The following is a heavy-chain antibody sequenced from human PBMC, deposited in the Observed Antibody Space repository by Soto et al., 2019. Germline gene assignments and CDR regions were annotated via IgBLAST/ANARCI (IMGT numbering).Heavy chain of an antibody. D-gene: IGHD2-21*01. CDR1: GFTFSSYG. CDR3: AKDWGGGSGSYYFDY. J-gene: IGHJ4*02. CDR2: ISYDGSNK. V-gene: IGHV3-30*18. Sequence: QVQLVESGGGVVQPGRSPRLSCAASGFTFSSYGMHWVRQAPGKGLEWVAVISYDGSNKYYADSVKGRFTISRDNSKNTLYLQMNSLRAEDTAVYYCAKDWGGGSGSYYFDYWGQGTLVTVSS.